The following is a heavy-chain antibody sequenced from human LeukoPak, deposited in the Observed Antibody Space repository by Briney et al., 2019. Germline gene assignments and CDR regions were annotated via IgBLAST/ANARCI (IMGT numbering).Heavy chain of an antibody. Sequence: PGGSLRLSCAASGFSFNNAWMSWVRQAPGKGLEWVGRIKSKTDGGTTDYAAPVKGRFTIPRDDSKNTLYLQMNSLKTEDTAVYFCTTVADAGYVDYWGQGTLVTVSS. CDR3: TTVADAGYVDY. D-gene: IGHD6-13*01. CDR1: GFSFNNAW. V-gene: IGHV3-15*01. J-gene: IGHJ4*02. CDR2: IKSKTDGGTT.